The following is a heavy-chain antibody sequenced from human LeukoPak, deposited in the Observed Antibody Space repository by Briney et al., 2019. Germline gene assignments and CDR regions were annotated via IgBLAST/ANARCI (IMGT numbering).Heavy chain of an antibody. CDR1: GGSISSYY. D-gene: IGHD6-19*01. J-gene: IGHJ4*02. CDR2: IYYSVST. Sequence: SETLSLTCTVSGGSISSYYWSWIRQPPGKGLEWIEYIYYSVSTNYNPSLKSRVTISVDTSKNQFSLKLSSVTAADTAVYYCARRVYSSGWLFDYGGQGTLVTVSS. CDR3: ARRVYSSGWLFDY. V-gene: IGHV4-59*01.